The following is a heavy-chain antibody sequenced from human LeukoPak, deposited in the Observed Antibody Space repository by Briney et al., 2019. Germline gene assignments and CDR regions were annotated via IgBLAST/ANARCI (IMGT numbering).Heavy chain of an antibody. Sequence: ASVTVSFTASGYTFTIYGISWVRQAPGQGLEWMGWISAYNGNTNYAQKLQGRVTMTTDTSTSTAYMELRSLRSDDTAVYYCAREGARHYDILTYYYYGMDVWGQGTTVTVSS. CDR1: GYTFTIYG. J-gene: IGHJ6*02. CDR3: AREGARHYDILTYYYYGMDV. CDR2: ISAYNGNT. D-gene: IGHD3-9*01. V-gene: IGHV1-18*01.